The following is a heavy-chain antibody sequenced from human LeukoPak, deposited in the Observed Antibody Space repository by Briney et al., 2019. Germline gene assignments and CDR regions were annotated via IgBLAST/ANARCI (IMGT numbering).Heavy chain of an antibody. J-gene: IGHJ5*02. D-gene: IGHD1-26*01. CDR3: ARDSGSYFFGWFDP. CDR2: INPNSGGT. Sequence: ASVKVSCKASGYTFTGYYMHWVRQAPGQGPEWMGWINPNSGGTNYAQKFQGRVTMTRDTSISTAYMELSRLRSDDTAVYYCARDSGSYFFGWFDPWGQGTLVTVSS. CDR1: GYTFTGYY. V-gene: IGHV1-2*02.